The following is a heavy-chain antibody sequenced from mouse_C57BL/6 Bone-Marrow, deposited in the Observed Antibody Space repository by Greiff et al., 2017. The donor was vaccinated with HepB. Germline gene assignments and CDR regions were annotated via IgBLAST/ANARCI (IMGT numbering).Heavy chain of an antibody. J-gene: IGHJ4*01. CDR3: ARKNPYYAMDY. CDR2: ISYDGSN. CDR1: GYSITSGYY. V-gene: IGHV3-6*01. Sequence: ESGPGLVKPSQSLSLTCSVTGYSITSGYYWNWIRQFPGNKLEWMGYISYDGSNNYNPSLKNRISITRDTSKNQFFLKLNSVTTEDTATYYCARKNPYYAMDYWGQGTSVTVSS.